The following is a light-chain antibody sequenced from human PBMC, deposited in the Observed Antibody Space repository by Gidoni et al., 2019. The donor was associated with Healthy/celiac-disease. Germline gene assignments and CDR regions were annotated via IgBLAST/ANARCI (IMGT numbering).Light chain of an antibody. V-gene: IGKV3-20*01. Sequence: EIVLTPSPGTLSLFPGERATLSCRASQSVSSSYLAWYQQKPGQAPRLLIYGASSRATGIPDRFSGSGSGTDFTLTISRLEPEDFAVYYCQQYAGSPYTFGQGTKLEIK. CDR1: QSVSSSY. CDR2: GAS. J-gene: IGKJ2*01. CDR3: QQYAGSPYT.